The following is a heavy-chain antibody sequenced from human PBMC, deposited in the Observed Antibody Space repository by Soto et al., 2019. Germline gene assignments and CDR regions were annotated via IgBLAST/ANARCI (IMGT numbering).Heavy chain of an antibody. V-gene: IGHV1-69*13. D-gene: IGHD5-18*01. CDR2: IIPIFGTA. Sequence: ASVKVSCKASGGTFSSYAISWVRQAPGQGLEWMGGIIPIFGTANYAQKFQGRVTITADESTSTAYMELSSLRSEDTAVYYCARDLVDTAMDLYYYYYGMDVWGQGTTVTVSS. CDR3: ARDLVDTAMDLYYYYYGMDV. CDR1: GGTFSSYA. J-gene: IGHJ6*02.